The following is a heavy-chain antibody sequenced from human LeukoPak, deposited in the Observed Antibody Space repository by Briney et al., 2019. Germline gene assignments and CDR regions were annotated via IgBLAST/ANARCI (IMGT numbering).Heavy chain of an antibody. J-gene: IGHJ4*02. CDR3: ARIWFGGTSFDN. Sequence: AGRSLRLSCAASGFTFRSYSMNWVRQAPGKGLEWVSYISSTSSTFHYADSVRGRFTISRDNAKNSLYLEMNRLRDDDTAVYYCARIWFGGTSFDNWGQGTLVTVSS. D-gene: IGHD3-10*01. CDR1: GFTFRSYS. CDR2: ISSTSSTF. V-gene: IGHV3-48*02.